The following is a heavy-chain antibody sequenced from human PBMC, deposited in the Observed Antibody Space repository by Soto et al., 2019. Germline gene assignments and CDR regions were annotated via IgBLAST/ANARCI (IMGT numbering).Heavy chain of an antibody. CDR3: ARDPGCSSTSCDYYYYGMDV. D-gene: IGHD2-2*01. V-gene: IGHV1-69*04. Sequence: SVKVSCKASGGTFSSYTISWVRQAPGQGLEWMGRIIPILGIANYAQKFQGRVTITADKSTSTAYMELSSLRSEDTAVYYCARDPGCSSTSCDYYYYGMDVWGQGTTVTVSS. CDR2: IIPILGIA. J-gene: IGHJ6*02. CDR1: GGTFSSYT.